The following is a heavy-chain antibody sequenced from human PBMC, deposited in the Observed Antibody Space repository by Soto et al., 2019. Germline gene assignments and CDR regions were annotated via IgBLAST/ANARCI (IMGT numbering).Heavy chain of an antibody. Sequence: GGSLRLSCAASGFTFSSYGMHWVRQAPGKGLEWVAVIWYDGSNKYYADSVKGRFTISRDNSKNTLYLQMNSLIAEETAVYYCARAGDIVVVVAATLPDMGAFDIWGQGTMVTVSS. CDR3: ARAGDIVVVVAATLPDMGAFDI. V-gene: IGHV3-33*01. CDR1: GFTFSSYG. CDR2: IWYDGSNK. D-gene: IGHD2-15*01. J-gene: IGHJ3*02.